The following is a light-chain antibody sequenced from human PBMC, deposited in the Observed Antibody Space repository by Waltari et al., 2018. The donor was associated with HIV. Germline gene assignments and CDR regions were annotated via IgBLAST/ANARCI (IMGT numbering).Light chain of an antibody. CDR2: DIN. CDR3: GTWDSSLSVWV. CDR1: SSNIGNNF. Sequence: QSVLTQPPSVSAAPGQKVTISCSGSSSNIGNNFVSWYQQLPGTAPKLLIYDINKRPSGIPDRFAGSKSGTSATLGITGLQTGDEADYYCGTWDSSLSVWVFGGGTNLTVL. J-gene: IGLJ3*02. V-gene: IGLV1-51*01.